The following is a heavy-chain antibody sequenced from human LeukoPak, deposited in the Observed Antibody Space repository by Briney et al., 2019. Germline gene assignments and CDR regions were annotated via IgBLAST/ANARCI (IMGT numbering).Heavy chain of an antibody. CDR3: ARLSSGYENFDC. Sequence: SETLSLTCTVSGGSISSYYWSWIRQPPGKGLEWIGYIYYSGSTNYNPSLKSRVTISVDTSKNQFSLKLSSVTAADTAVYYCARLSSGYENFDCWGQGTLVTVSS. V-gene: IGHV4-59*12. CDR2: IYYSGST. CDR1: GGSISSYY. J-gene: IGHJ4*02. D-gene: IGHD5-12*01.